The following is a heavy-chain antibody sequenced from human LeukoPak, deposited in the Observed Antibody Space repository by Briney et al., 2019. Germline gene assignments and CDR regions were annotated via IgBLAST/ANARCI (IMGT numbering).Heavy chain of an antibody. CDR3: AKFLGPNCSGGSCYSPFDY. V-gene: IGHV3-23*01. J-gene: IGHJ4*02. D-gene: IGHD2-15*01. CDR2: ISGSGGST. CDR1: GFTFSSYA. Sequence: GGSLRLSCAASGFTFSSYAMSWVRQAPGKGLEWVSAISGSGGSTYYADSVKGRFTISRGNSKNTLYLQMNSLRAEDTAVYYCAKFLGPNCSGGSCYSPFDYWGQGTLVTVSS.